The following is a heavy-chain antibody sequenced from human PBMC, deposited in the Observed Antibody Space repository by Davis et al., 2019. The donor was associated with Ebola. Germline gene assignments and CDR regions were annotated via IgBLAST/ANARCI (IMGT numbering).Heavy chain of an antibody. CDR3: ARAESPVDS. J-gene: IGHJ4*02. V-gene: IGHV5-51*01. CDR1: GYSFTTYW. CDR2: IYPGDSDT. Sequence: ADSLNISCKGSGYSFTTYWIGWVRQMPAKGLEWTGIIYPGDSDTRYSPSFQGQATISADKSISTAFLQWSSLKASDTGMYNCARAESPVDSWGQGTLVTVSS.